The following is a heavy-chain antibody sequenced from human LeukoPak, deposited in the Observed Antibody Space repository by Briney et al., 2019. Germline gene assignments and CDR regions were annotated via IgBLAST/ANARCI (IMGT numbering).Heavy chain of an antibody. Sequence: GGSLRLSCAASGFTFSSYWMSWVRQAPGKGLEWVANIKQDGSEKYYADSVKGRFTISRDNAKNSLYLQMNSLRAEDTAVYYCARAGDYYDSSGSIDYWGQGTLVTVSS. CDR2: IKQDGSEK. V-gene: IGHV3-7*01. J-gene: IGHJ4*02. CDR3: ARAGDYYDSSGSIDY. CDR1: GFTFSSYW. D-gene: IGHD3-22*01.